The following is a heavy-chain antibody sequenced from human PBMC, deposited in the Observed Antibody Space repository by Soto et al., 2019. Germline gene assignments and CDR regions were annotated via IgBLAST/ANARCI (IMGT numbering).Heavy chain of an antibody. D-gene: IGHD3-10*01. CDR1: CGSIISYY. CDR2: IYYSGIT. Sequence: SETLSLTCTFSCGSIISYYWSWIREPPGKGLEWIGYIYYSGITKYSPSLKSRVTISVDTSKNQFSLKLSSVTAADTAVYYCARDSGSGSYSYNYFDPWGQGTLVTVSS. J-gene: IGHJ5*02. CDR3: ARDSGSGSYSYNYFDP. V-gene: IGHV4-59*01.